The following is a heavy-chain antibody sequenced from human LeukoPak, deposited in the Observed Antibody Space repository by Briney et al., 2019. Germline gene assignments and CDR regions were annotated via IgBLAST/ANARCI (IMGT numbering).Heavy chain of an antibody. Sequence: NPSETLSLTCTVSGGSISSYYWSWIRQPAGKGLEWIGRIYTSGSTNYNPSLKSRVTMSVDTSKNQFSLKLSSVTAADTAVYYCARTTRVWSGYFHQPPENWFDPWGQGTLVTVSS. J-gene: IGHJ5*02. CDR3: ARTTRVWSGYFHQPPENWFDP. CDR2: IYTSGST. CDR1: GGSISSYY. D-gene: IGHD3-3*01. V-gene: IGHV4-4*07.